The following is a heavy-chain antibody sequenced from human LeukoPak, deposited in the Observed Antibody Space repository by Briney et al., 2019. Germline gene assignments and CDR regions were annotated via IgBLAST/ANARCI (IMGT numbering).Heavy chain of an antibody. CDR3: AKDASGGQDVLRYFDRLLPDY. J-gene: IGHJ4*02. V-gene: IGHV3-30*18. Sequence: GGSLRLSCAASGFTFSSYGMHWVRQAPGKGLEWVAVISYDGSNKYYADSVKGRFTISRDNSKNTLYLQMNSLRAEDTAVYYCAKDASGGQDVLRYFDRLLPDYWGQGTLVTVSS. D-gene: IGHD3-9*01. CDR1: GFTFSSYG. CDR2: ISYDGSNK.